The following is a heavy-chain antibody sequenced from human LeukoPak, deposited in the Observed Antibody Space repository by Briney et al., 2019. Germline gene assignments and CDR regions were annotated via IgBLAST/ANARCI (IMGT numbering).Heavy chain of an antibody. J-gene: IGHJ5*02. CDR1: GGSISSSNW. CDR2: IYHSGST. Sequence: PSGTLSLTCAVSGGSISSSNWWSWVRQPPGKGLAWIGEIYHSGSTNYNPSLKSRVTISVDTSKNQFSLKLSSVTAADTAVYYCARGREGYSSSWYLYNWFDPWGQGTLVTVSS. V-gene: IGHV4-4*02. CDR3: ARGREGYSSSWYLYNWFDP. D-gene: IGHD6-13*01.